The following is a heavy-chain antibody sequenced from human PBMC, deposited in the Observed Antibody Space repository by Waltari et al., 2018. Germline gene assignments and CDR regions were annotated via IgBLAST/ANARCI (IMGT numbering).Heavy chain of an antibody. J-gene: IGHJ5*02. D-gene: IGHD6-25*01. Sequence: EVQLVQSGAEVKTPGATVNISCKVSGYTFTDYSIHWVQQSPGKGLEWMGLVDPEDGETIYAEKFQGRVTITADTSTDTAYMELSSLRSEDTAVYYCATGVIGAALSWFDPWGQGTLVTVSS. CDR2: VDPEDGET. CDR3: ATGVIGAALSWFDP. CDR1: GYTFTDYS. V-gene: IGHV1-69-2*01.